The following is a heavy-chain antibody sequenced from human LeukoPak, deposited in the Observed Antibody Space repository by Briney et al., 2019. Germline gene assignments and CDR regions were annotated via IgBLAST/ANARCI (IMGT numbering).Heavy chain of an antibody. V-gene: IGHV3-30-3*01. J-gene: IGHJ4*02. CDR3: AREKSDCSSTSCNPYFDY. CDR2: ISYDGSNK. Sequence: GRSLRLSCAASGFTFSSYAMHWVRQAPGKGLEWVEVISYDGSNKYYADSVKGRFTISRDNSKNTLYLQMNSLRAEDTAVYYCAREKSDCSSTSCNPYFDYWGQGTLVTVSS. D-gene: IGHD2-2*01. CDR1: GFTFSSYA.